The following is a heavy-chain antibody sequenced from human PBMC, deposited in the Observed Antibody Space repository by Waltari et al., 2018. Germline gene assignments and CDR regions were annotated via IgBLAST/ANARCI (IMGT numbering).Heavy chain of an antibody. J-gene: IGHJ5*02. D-gene: IGHD3-22*01. V-gene: IGHV4-39*01. CDR3: ARSGYYDSSGYYWWFDP. Sequence: QLQLQESGPGLVKPSETLSLTCTVSGGSISSSNYYWGWIRQPPGKGLEWIGSIYYSGSSYYNPPLQSRAPISVDTSKNQFYLKLNLVTAADTAVHSCARSGYYDSSGYYWWFDPWGQGTLVTVSS. CDR1: GGSISSSNYY. CDR2: IYYSGSS.